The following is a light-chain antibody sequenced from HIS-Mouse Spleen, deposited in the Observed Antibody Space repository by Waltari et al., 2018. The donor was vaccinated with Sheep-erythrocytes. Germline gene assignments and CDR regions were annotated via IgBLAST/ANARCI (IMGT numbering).Light chain of an antibody. CDR3: LQDYNYPWT. CDR1: QGIRND. Sequence: AIHMTQSPSYLSASVGDRVTITCRASQGIRNDLGWYQQKPGKAPKLLIYAASSLQSGVPSRFSGSGSGTDFTLTISSLQPEDFATYYCLQDYNYPWTFGQGTKVEIK. CDR2: AAS. V-gene: IGKV1-6*01. J-gene: IGKJ1*01.